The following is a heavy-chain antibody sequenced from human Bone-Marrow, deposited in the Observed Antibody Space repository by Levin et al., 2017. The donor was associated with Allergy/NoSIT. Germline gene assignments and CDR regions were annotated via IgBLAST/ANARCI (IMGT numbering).Heavy chain of an antibody. V-gene: IGHV3-74*01. CDR2: INRGGSST. CDR1: GFAFSNYW. J-gene: IGHJ4*02. Sequence: GGSLRLSCAASGFAFSNYWMHWVRQAPGKGLVWVSRINRGGSSTTYADSVKGRFTISRDNAKNTLYLQMNSLRAEDTAVYYCARDPFAYNFGSGSYLDYCGQGTLVSVSS. D-gene: IGHD3-10*01. CDR3: ARDPFAYNFGSGSYLDY.